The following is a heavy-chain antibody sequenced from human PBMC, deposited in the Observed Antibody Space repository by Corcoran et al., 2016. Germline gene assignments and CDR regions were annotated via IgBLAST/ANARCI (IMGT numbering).Heavy chain of an antibody. D-gene: IGHD6-19*01. CDR1: GYTFTSYY. Sequence: QVQLVQSGAEVKKPGASVKVSCKASGYTFTSYYMHWVRQAPGQGLEWMGIINPSGGSTSYAQKFQGRVTMTRDTSTSTVYMELSSLRSEDTAVYYCASRSSGWYGGHYYYGMDVWGQGTTVTVSS. V-gene: IGHV1-46*01. CDR2: INPSGGST. CDR3: ASRSSGWYGGHYYYGMDV. J-gene: IGHJ6*02.